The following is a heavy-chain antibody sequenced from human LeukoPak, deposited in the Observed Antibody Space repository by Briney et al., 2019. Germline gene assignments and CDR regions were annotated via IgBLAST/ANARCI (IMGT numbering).Heavy chain of an antibody. V-gene: IGHV3-23*01. CDR1: GFTFSSYA. CDR3: AKDPKETRIGFYYYMDV. Sequence: GGSLRLSCAASGFTFSSYAMSWVRQAPGKGLEWVSAISGSGGSTYYADSVKGRFTISRDNSKNTLYLQMNSLRAEDTAVYYCAKDPKETRIGFYYYMDVWGKGTTVTVSS. CDR2: ISGSGGST. J-gene: IGHJ6*03. D-gene: IGHD3-16*01.